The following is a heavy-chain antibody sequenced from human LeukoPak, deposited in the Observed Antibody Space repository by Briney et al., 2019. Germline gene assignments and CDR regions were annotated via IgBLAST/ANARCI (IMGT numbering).Heavy chain of an antibody. Sequence: PSETLSLTCTVSGGSISSTSYYWGWVRQPPGKGLEWIGTIYYSGSTYYNPSLKSRVTISVATSKNQFSLRLSSVTAADTAVYYCARDVGRYTYGYRPTELYWYFDLWGRGTRVTVSS. V-gene: IGHV4-39*07. D-gene: IGHD5-18*01. CDR2: IYYSGST. CDR3: ARDVGRYTYGYRPTELYWYFDL. CDR1: GGSISSTSYY. J-gene: IGHJ2*01.